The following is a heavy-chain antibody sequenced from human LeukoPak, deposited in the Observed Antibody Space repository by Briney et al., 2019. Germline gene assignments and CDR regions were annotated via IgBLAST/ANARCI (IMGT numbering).Heavy chain of an antibody. CDR2: NNPKSGGT. CDR1: GYAFTGYY. D-gene: IGHD4-23*01. V-gene: IGHV1-2*02. Sequence: GASVKVSCKASGYAFTGYYMHSGRQAPGQGLEWVGCNNPKSGGTNYAQKFQGRVTMTRDTSISTAYMELSRLRSDATAVYSCARSHGGMYYFDYWGQGTLVTASS. CDR3: ARSHGGMYYFDY. J-gene: IGHJ4*02.